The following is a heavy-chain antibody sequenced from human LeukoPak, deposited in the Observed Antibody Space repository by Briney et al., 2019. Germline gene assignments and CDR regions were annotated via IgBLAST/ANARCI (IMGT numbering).Heavy chain of an antibody. CDR3: ARAAEVGDYYYYYMDV. J-gene: IGHJ6*03. Sequence: PSETLSLTCTVSGGSISSYYWSWIRQPPGKGLEWIGYIYYSGSTNYNPSLKSRVTISVDTSKNQFSLKLGSVTAADTAVYYCARAAEVGDYYYYYMDVWGKGTTVTVSS. V-gene: IGHV4-59*01. D-gene: IGHD3-16*01. CDR1: GGSISSYY. CDR2: IYYSGST.